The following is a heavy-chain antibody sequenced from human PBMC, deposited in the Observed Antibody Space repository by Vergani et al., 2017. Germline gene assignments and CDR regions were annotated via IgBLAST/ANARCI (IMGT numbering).Heavy chain of an antibody. V-gene: IGHV3-23*01. CDR2: INTNGDYT. CDR1: GFSFTTYA. CDR3: AKYLRDSTDGLPDS. D-gene: IGHD2-21*02. J-gene: IGHJ4*02. Sequence: EVQLLESGGDLVQPGGSLRLSCAASGFSFTTYAMSCVRQAPGKGLEWVSTINTNGDYTRYGDSVKGRFTISRDNSKSTLYLQMDSLRSEDTALYYCAKYLRDSTDGLPDSWGPGTLVIVSS.